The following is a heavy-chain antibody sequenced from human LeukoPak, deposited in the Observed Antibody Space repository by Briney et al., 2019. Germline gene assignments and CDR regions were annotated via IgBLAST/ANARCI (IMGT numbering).Heavy chain of an antibody. Sequence: GGSLGLSCAASAFTLSSYWMSWVRQAPGKGLEWVANIKQDGSEKYYVDSVKGRFTISRDNAKNSLYLQMNSLRAEDTAVYYCAREGESYPFDYWGQGTLVTVSS. CDR2: IKQDGSEK. V-gene: IGHV3-7*03. D-gene: IGHD1-26*01. CDR1: AFTLSSYW. J-gene: IGHJ4*02. CDR3: AREGESYPFDY.